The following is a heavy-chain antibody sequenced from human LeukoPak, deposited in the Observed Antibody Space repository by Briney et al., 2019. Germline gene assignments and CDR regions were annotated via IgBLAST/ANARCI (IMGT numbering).Heavy chain of an antibody. J-gene: IGHJ4*02. CDR2: ISAYNGNT. CDR1: GYTFTSYG. D-gene: IGHD3-10*01. V-gene: IGHV1-18*01. Sequence: GASVKVSCKASGYTFTSYGISWVRQAPGQGLEWMGWISAYNGNTNYAQKLQGRVTMTTDTSTSTAYVELRSLRSDDTAVYYCARGPPMVRGVSPLHYWGQGTLVTVSS. CDR3: ARGPPMVRGVSPLHY.